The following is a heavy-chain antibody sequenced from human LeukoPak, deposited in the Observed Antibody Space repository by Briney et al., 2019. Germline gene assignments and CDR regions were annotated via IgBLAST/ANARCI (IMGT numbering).Heavy chain of an antibody. D-gene: IGHD3-16*02. J-gene: IGHJ4*02. V-gene: IGHV3-23*01. CDR2: ISGSGGST. CDR3: AKARGVIVGTFDY. CDR1: GFTFSSSA. Sequence: PGGSLRLSCAASGFTFSSSAMSWVRQAPGKGLEWVSAISGSGGSTYYADSVKGRFTISRDNSKNTLYLQMNSLRAEDTAVYYCAKARGVIVGTFDYWGQGTLVTVSS.